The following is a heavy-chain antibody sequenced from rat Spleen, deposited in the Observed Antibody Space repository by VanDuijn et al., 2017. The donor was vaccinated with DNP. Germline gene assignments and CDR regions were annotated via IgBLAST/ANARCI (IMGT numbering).Heavy chain of an antibody. J-gene: IGHJ4*01. CDR3: ATHYGSYAMDA. D-gene: IGHD1-3*01. CDR1: GFTFSDYY. Sequence: EVQLVESGGGLVQPGRSLRLSCAASGFTFSDYYMAWVRQAPTKGLEWVAYITYDGGSTYYGDSVKGRFTISRDNAKSTLYLQMDSLRSEDTATYYCATHYGSYAMDAWGQGTSVTVSS. CDR2: ITYDGGST. V-gene: IGHV5-20*01.